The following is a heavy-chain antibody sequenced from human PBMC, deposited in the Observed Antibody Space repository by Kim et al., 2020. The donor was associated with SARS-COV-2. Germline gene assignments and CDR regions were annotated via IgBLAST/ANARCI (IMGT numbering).Heavy chain of an antibody. D-gene: IGHD1-1*01. V-gene: IGHV3-33*05. J-gene: IGHJ4*02. CDR1: GFTFSRYG. Sequence: GGSLRLSCAASGFTFSRYGMHWVRQAPGKGLEWVAVISYDGSNKYYADSVKGRFTISRDNSKNTLYLQMNSLRAEDTAVYYCARSGVDDGVLDYWGQGTLVTVSS. CDR2: ISYDGSNK. CDR3: ARSGVDDGVLDY.